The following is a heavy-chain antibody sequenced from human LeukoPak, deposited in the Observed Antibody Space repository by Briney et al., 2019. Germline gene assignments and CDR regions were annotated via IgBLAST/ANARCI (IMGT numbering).Heavy chain of an antibody. J-gene: IGHJ4*02. CDR1: GYTFTSYA. V-gene: IGHV7-4-1*02. CDR3: ATSYQLRYFDWSAFVY. D-gene: IGHD3-9*01. Sequence: ASVKVSCKASGYTFTSYAMIWVRQAPGQGLEWMGWINTNTGNPTYAQGFTGRFVFSLDTSVSTAYLQISSLKAEDTAVYYCATSYQLRYFDWSAFVYWGQGTLVTVSS. CDR2: INTNTGNP.